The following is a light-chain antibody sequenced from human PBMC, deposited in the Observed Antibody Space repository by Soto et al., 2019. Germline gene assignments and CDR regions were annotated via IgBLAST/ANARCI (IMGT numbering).Light chain of an antibody. CDR2: VAS. Sequence: DIVMTQSPLSLPVTPGEPASISCRSSQSLLHSNGYNYLNWYQQKPGQAPKLLIYVASLLQSGVPSRFSGSGSGTDFTLTISGLQPEDFATYYCQQSYDTVAITFGQGTRLEIK. CDR3: QQSYDTVAIT. J-gene: IGKJ5*01. V-gene: IGKV2-28*01. CDR1: QSLLHSNGYNY.